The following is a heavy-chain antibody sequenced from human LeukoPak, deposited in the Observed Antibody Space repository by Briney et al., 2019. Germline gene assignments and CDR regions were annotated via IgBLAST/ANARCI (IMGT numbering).Heavy chain of an antibody. D-gene: IGHD2-15*01. V-gene: IGHV4-31*03. J-gene: IGHJ5*02. CDR1: GGSISSGGYY. CDR2: IYYSGST. Sequence: SQTLSLTCTVSGGSISSGGYYWSWIRQYPGKGLEWIGYIYYSGSTYYNPSLKSRVTISVDTSKNQFSLKLSSVTAADTAVYYCARDSNCSGGSCYLFDPWGQGTLVTVSS. CDR3: ARDSNCSGGSCYLFDP.